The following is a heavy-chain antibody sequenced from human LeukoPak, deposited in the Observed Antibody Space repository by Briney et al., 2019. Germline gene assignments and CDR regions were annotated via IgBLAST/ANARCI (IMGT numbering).Heavy chain of an antibody. V-gene: IGHV3-30*18. CDR2: ISYDGSNK. Sequence: GGSLRLSCAASGFTFSSYGMHWVRQAPGKGLEWVAVISYDGSNKYYADSVKGRFTISRDNSKNTLYLQMNSLRAEDTAVYYCAKDRSESYFYFDFWGQGTLVTVSS. CDR3: AKDRSESYFYFDF. D-gene: IGHD1-26*01. CDR1: GFTFSSYG. J-gene: IGHJ4*02.